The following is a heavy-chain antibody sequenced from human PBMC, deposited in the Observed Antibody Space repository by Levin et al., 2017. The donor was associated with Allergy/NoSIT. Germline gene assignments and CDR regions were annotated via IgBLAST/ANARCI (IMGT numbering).Heavy chain of an antibody. J-gene: IGHJ3*02. Sequence: SETLSLTCTVSGGSISSGGYYWSWIRQHPGKGLEWIGYIYYSGSTYYNPSLKSRVTISVDTSKNQFSLKLSSVTAADTAVYYCARVVVAGQYQLLWNAFDIWGQGTMVTVSS. D-gene: IGHD2-2*01. CDR2: IYYSGST. CDR1: GGSISSGGYY. V-gene: IGHV4-31*03. CDR3: ARVVVAGQYQLLWNAFDI.